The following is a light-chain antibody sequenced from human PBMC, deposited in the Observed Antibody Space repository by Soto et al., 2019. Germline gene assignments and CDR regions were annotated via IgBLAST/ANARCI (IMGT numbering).Light chain of an antibody. CDR3: QQRNNWPPIT. CDR2: DAS. CDR1: QSVSNY. Sequence: EIVLTQSPATLSLSPGETPTLSCRASQSVSNYLAWYQQKLGQTPRLLIYDASNRATGVPARFSGSGSGTDFTLTISSLEPEDFALYYCQQRNNWPPITFGQGTRLEIK. V-gene: IGKV3-11*01. J-gene: IGKJ5*01.